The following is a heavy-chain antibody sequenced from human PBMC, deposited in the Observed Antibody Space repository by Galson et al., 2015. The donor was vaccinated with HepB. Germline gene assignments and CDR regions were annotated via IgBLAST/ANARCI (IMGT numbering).Heavy chain of an antibody. CDR3: TRGYYYDSSGYYHVGYFQH. V-gene: IGHV3-49*04. D-gene: IGHD3-22*01. Sequence: SLRLSCAASGFSFTRYAMTWVRQAPGKGLEWVGFIRSKAYGGTTEYAASVKGRFTISRDDSKSIAYLQMNSLKTEDTAVYYCTRGYYYDSSGYYHVGYFQHWGQGTLVTVSS. J-gene: IGHJ1*01. CDR2: IRSKAYGGTT. CDR1: GFSFTRYA.